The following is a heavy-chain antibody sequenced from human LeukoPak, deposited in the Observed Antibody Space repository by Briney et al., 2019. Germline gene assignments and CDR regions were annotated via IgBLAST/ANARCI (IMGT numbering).Heavy chain of an antibody. CDR2: INHSGST. CDR3: AREGRVPAAKAYYFDY. V-gene: IGHV4-34*01. Sequence: PSETLSLTCAVYGGSFSGYYWSWIRQPPGKGLEWIGEINHSGSTNYNPSLKSRATISVDTSKNQFSLKLSSATAADTAVYYCAREGRVPAAKAYYFDYWGQGTLVTVSS. D-gene: IGHD2-2*01. J-gene: IGHJ4*02. CDR1: GGSFSGYY.